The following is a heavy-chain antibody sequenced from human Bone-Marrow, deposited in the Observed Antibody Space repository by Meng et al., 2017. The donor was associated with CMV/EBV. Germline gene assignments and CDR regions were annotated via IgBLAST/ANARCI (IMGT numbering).Heavy chain of an antibody. V-gene: IGHV4-38-2*02. J-gene: IGHJ4*02. CDR1: GYSISSGYY. CDR2: IYYSGST. CDR3: ARGAGLDY. Sequence: SETLSLTCSVSGYSISSGYYWGWIRQPPGKGLEWIGSIYYSGSTYYNPSLKSRVTISVDTSKNQFSLKLSSVTAADTAVYYCARGAGLDYWGQGTLV.